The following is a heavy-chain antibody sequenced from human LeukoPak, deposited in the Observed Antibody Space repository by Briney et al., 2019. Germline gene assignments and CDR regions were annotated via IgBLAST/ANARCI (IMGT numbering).Heavy chain of an antibody. CDR3: TTENDFWSGNFDY. V-gene: IGHV3-15*01. CDR2: IKSKTDGGTT. Sequence: GGSLRISCAASGCTFSNAWMSWVRQAPGKGLEWVGRIKSKTDGGTTDYAAPVKGRFTISRDDSKNTLYLQMNSLKTEDTAVYYCTTENDFWSGNFDYWGQGTLVTVSS. CDR1: GCTFSNAW. J-gene: IGHJ4*02. D-gene: IGHD3-3*01.